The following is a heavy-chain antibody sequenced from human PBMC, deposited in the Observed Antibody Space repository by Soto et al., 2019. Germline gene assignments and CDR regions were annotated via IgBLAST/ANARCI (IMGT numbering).Heavy chain of an antibody. CDR1: GGSISSSSYY. Sequence: QLQLQESGPGLVKPSETLSLTCTVSGGSISSSSYYWGWIRQPPGKGLEWIGSIYYSGSTYYNPFLKSRVTISVDTSKNQFSLKLSSVTAADTAVYYCARTHDYGDYDFDYWGQGTLVTVSS. J-gene: IGHJ4*02. D-gene: IGHD4-17*01. V-gene: IGHV4-39*01. CDR3: ARTHDYGDYDFDY. CDR2: IYYSGST.